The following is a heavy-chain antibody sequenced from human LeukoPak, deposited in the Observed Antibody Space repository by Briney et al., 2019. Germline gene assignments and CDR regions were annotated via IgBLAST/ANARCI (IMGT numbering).Heavy chain of an antibody. CDR2: ISSSSSYT. J-gene: IGHJ6*02. Sequence: PGGSLRLSCAASGFTFSDYYMSWIRQAPGKGLEWVSYISSSSSYTNYADSVKGRFTISRDNAKNSLYLQMNSLRAEDTAVYYCARHAKYSGSSDYYYYYEMDVWGQGTTVTVSS. D-gene: IGHD6-6*01. CDR1: GFTFSDYY. V-gene: IGHV3-11*03. CDR3: ARHAKYSGSSDYYYYYEMDV.